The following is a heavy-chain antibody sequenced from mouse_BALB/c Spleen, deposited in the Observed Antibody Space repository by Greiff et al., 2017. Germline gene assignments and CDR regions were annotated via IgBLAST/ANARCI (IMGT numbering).Heavy chain of an antibody. D-gene: IGHD2-4*01. J-gene: IGHJ3*01. CDR3: ARQGSTMITSWFAY. CDR2: ISNGGGST. CDR1: GFTFSSYT. V-gene: IGHV5-12-2*01. Sequence: DVKLVESGGGLVQPGGSLKLSCAASGFTFSSYTMSWVRQTPEKRLEWVAYISNGGGSTYYPDTVKGRFTISRDNAKNTLYLQMSSLTSEDTAMYYCARQGSTMITSWFAYWGQGTLVTVSA.